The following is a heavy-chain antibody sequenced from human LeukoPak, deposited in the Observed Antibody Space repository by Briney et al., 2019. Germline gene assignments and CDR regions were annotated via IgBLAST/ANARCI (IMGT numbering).Heavy chain of an antibody. V-gene: IGHV4-34*01. CDR3: ARGRERWLRGGFDY. Sequence: SETLSLTCAVYGGSFSGYYWSWIRQPPGKGLEWVGEINHSRSTNYNASLKSRVTISVDTTKNQSALKLSSVPGAETAVYYCARGRERWLRGGFDYWGQGTLVTVSS. D-gene: IGHD5-24*01. CDR1: GGSFSGYY. J-gene: IGHJ4*02. CDR2: INHSRST.